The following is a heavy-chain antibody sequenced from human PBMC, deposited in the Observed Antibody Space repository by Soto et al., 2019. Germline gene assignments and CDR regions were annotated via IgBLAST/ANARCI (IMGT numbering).Heavy chain of an antibody. CDR3: ATYSSGWYRNYYYGMDV. D-gene: IGHD6-19*01. J-gene: IGHJ6*02. V-gene: IGHV3-30*03. CDR1: GFTFSSYG. CDR2: ISYDGSNK. Sequence: GSLRLSCAASGFTFSSYGMHWVRQAPGKGLEWVAVISYDGSNKYYADSVKGRFTISRDNSKNTLYLQMNSLRAEGTAVYYCATYSSGWYRNYYYGMDVWGQGTTVTVSS.